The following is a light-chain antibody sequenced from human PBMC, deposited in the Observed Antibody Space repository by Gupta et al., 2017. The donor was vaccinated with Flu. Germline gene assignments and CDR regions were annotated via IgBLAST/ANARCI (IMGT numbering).Light chain of an antibody. CDR2: GAS. J-gene: IGKJ3*01. Sequence: GERATLSCRASQSVSSRYFAWYQQKPGQAPRLLVYGASTRATGIPDRFSGSGSGTDFTLTISRLEPEDFAVYYCQHYSSSSLFTFGPGTKV. CDR3: QHYSSSSLFT. V-gene: IGKV3-20*01. CDR1: QSVSSRY.